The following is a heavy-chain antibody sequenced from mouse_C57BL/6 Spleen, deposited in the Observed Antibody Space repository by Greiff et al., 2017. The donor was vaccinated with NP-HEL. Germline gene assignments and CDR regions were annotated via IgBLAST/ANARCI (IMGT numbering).Heavy chain of an antibody. V-gene: IGHV5-4*01. CDR3: ARDRLHYFDY. J-gene: IGHJ2*01. CDR1: GFTFSSYA. Sequence: EVKLVESGGGLVKPGGSLKLSCAASGFTFSSYAMSWVRQTPEKRLEWVATISDGGSYTYYPDNVKGRFTISRDNAKNNLYLQMSHLKSEDTAMYYCARDRLHYFDYWGQGTTLTVSS. D-gene: IGHD2-4*01. CDR2: ISDGGSYT.